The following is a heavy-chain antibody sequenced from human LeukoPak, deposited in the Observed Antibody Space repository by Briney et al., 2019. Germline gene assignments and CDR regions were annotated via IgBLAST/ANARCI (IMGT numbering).Heavy chain of an antibody. CDR2: IYYSGNT. V-gene: IGHV4-30-4*08. CDR3: AGEGFTHLLGAN. D-gene: IGHD4/OR15-4a*01. CDR1: GGSINSGDDY. Sequence: SLTCTVSGGSINSGDDYWSWIRQPPGKGLEWIGYIYYSGNTYYNPSLKSRVTISVDTSKNQFSLKLYSVTAADTAVYYCAGEGFTHLLGANWGQGTLVTVSS. J-gene: IGHJ4*02.